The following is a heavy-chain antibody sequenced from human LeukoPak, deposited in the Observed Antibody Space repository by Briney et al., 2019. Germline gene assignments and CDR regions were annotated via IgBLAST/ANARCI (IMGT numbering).Heavy chain of an antibody. CDR1: GGSISSYY. D-gene: IGHD6-13*01. CDR3: ARAMHSSQYYFDY. CDR2: IYYSGST. V-gene: IGHV4-59*01. Sequence: SETLSLTCTVSGGSISSYYWSWIRQPPGKGLEWIGYIYYSGSTNYNPSLKSRVTISVDTSKNQFSLKLSSVTAADTAVYYCARAMHSSQYYFDYWGQGTLVTVSS. J-gene: IGHJ4*02.